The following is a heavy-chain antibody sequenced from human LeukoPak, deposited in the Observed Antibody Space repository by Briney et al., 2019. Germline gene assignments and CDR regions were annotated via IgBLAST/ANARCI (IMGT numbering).Heavy chain of an antibody. CDR2: ISSSGSTI. Sequence: SGGSLRLSWAASGFTFSSYEMNWVRQAPGKVLEWVSYISSSGSTIYYADSVKGRFTISRDNAKNSLYLQMNSLRAEDTAVYYCAELGITMIGGVWGKGTTVTISS. J-gene: IGHJ6*04. D-gene: IGHD3-10*02. V-gene: IGHV3-48*03. CDR3: AELGITMIGGV. CDR1: GFTFSSYE.